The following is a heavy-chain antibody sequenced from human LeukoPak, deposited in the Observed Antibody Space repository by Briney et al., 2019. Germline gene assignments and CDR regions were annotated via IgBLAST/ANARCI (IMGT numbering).Heavy chain of an antibody. CDR1: GGSISSGSYY. V-gene: IGHV4-61*02. CDR2: IYTSGST. J-gene: IGHJ4*02. CDR3: ARGSAEFDY. D-gene: IGHD6-13*01. Sequence: SETLSLTCTVSGGSISSGSYYWRWIRQPAGKGLELIVRIYTSGSTNYTPSLKSRVTISVDTSKNQFSLKLSSVTAADTAVYYCARGSAEFDYWGQGTLVTVSS.